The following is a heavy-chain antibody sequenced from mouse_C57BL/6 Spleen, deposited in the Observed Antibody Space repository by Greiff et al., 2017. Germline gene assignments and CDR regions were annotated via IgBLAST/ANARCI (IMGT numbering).Heavy chain of an antibody. V-gene: IGHV14-1*01. J-gene: IGHJ4*01. Sequence: EVMLVESGAELVRPGASVKLSCTASGFNINDYYMHWVKQRPEQGLEWIGRIDPEDGGTEYAQKFQGKATMTADTSSNTAYLQLSSLTSEDTAVYYCATECTTIVAPSLDYWGKGTTVTVSS. CDR3: ATECTTIVAPSLDY. D-gene: IGHD1-1*01. CDR1: GFNINDYY. CDR2: IDPEDGGT.